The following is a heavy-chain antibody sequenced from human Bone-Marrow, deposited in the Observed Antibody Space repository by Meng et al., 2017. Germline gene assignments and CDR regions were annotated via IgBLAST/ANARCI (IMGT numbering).Heavy chain of an antibody. CDR2: ISSSSSYI. J-gene: IGHJ4*02. D-gene: IGHD3-10*01. Sequence: GGSLRLSCAASGFTFSSYSMNWVRQAPGKGLEWVSSISSSSSYIYYADSVKGRFTISRDNAKNSLYLQMNSLRAEDTAVYYCARDGELPYGSGSYLDYWGQGTLVTVSS. V-gene: IGHV3-21*01. CDR1: GFTFSSYS. CDR3: ARDGELPYGSGSYLDY.